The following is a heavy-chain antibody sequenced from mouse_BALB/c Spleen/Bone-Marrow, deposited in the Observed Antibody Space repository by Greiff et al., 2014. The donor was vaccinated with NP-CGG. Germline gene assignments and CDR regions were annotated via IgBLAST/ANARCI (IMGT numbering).Heavy chain of an antibody. J-gene: IGHJ4*01. D-gene: IGHD2-10*02. CDR3: ARRVWSRGGDY. Sequence: EVMLVESGGGLVQPGGSLKPSCAASGFTFSSYTMSWVRQTPEKRLEWVAYISNGGGSTYYPDTVKGRFTISRDNAKNTLYLQMSSLKSEDTAMYYCARRVWSRGGDYWGQGTSVTVSS. V-gene: IGHV5-12-2*01. CDR2: ISNGGGST. CDR1: GFTFSSYT.